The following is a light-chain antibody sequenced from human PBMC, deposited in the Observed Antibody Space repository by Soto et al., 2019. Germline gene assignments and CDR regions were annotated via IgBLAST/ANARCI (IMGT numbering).Light chain of an antibody. CDR3: QQYSNWPRT. CDR1: QSVSSN. CDR2: GAS. J-gene: IGKJ1*01. Sequence: EIVMTQSPDTLSVSPGERATLSCRASQSVSSNLAWYQQKSGQAPRLLIYGASTRATGIPARFSGSGSGTEFTLTISSLQSEDFAVYYCQQYSNWPRTFGQGT. V-gene: IGKV3-15*01.